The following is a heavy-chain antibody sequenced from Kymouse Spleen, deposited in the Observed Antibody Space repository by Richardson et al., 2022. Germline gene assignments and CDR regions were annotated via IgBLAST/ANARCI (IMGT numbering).Heavy chain of an antibody. CDR1: GGSFSGYY. Sequence: QVQLQQWGAGLLKPSETLSLTCAVYGGSFSGYYWSWIRQPPGKGLEWIGEINHSGSTNYNPSLKSRVTISVDTSKNQFSLKLSSVTAADTAVYYCARGRDSSSGDNWFDPWGQGTLVTVSS. CDR3: ARGRDSSSGDNWFDP. CDR2: INHSGST. J-gene: IGHJ5*02. V-gene: IGHV4-34*01. D-gene: IGHD6-6*01.